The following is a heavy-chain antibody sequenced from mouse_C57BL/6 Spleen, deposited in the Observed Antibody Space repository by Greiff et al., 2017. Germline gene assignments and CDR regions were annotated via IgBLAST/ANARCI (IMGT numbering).Heavy chain of an antibody. D-gene: IGHD1-1*01. V-gene: IGHV14-3*01. CDR3: ARAVVAYDYFDY. CDR1: GFNIKNTY. Sequence: VHVKQSVAELVRPGASVKLSCTASGFNIKNTYMPWVKQRPEQGLEWIGRIDAANGNTKYAPNVQGKVTIPADTSTNTAYRQLSSLTSEDTAIYYCARAVVAYDYFDYWGQGTTLTVSS. CDR2: IDAANGNT. J-gene: IGHJ2*01.